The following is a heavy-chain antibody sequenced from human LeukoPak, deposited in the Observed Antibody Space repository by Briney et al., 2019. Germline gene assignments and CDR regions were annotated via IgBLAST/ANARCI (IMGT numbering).Heavy chain of an antibody. D-gene: IGHD4-17*01. V-gene: IGHV3-53*01. CDR3: ARYDYGDYYDAFDI. CDR2: IYSGGSA. Sequence: PGGSLRLSCAASGFSFSSYNMNWVRQAPGKGLEWVSVIYSGGSAYYADSVKGRFTISRDNSKNTLYLQMNSLRAEDTAVYYCARYDYGDYYDAFDIWGQGTMVTVSS. J-gene: IGHJ3*02. CDR1: GFSFSSYN.